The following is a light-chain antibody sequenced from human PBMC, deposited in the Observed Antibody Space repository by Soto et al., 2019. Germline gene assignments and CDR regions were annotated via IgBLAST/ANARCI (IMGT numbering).Light chain of an antibody. J-gene: IGKJ4*01. CDR2: GAS. CDR3: QQYNDWPPLT. Sequence: PGARATIPCRAIPGVSSDYVAWYQQRPGQTPRLLIYGASSRATDIPDRFSGSGSGTEFTLSISSLQSEDSAVYYCQQYNDWPPLTFGGGTKVDIK. V-gene: IGKV3D-15*01. CDR1: PGVSSD.